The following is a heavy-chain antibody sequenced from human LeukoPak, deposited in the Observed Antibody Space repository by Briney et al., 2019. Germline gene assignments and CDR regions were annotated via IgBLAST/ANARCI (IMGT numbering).Heavy chain of an antibody. CDR1: GFTFDDYA. CDR3: AKDLGVRAEVTIAYYGMDV. V-gene: IGHV3-9*01. CDR2: ISWNSGSI. J-gene: IGHJ6*02. D-gene: IGHD3-10*01. Sequence: GGSLRPSCAASGFTFDDYAMHWVRQAPGKGLEWVSGISWNSGSIGYADSVKGRFTISRDNAKNSLYLQMNSLRAEDTALYYCAKDLGVRAEVTIAYYGMDVWGQGTTVTVSS.